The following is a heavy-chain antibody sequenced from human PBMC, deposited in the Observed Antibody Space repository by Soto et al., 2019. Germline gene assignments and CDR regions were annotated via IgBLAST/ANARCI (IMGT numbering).Heavy chain of an antibody. D-gene: IGHD2-21*01. CDR3: ASLSIPNLGGLMDV. CDR2: IYPGECDT. J-gene: IGHJ6*02. CDR1: GYSFTSYW. V-gene: IGHV5-51*03. Sequence: EVQLVQSGAEVKKPGEALKISCKGSGYSFTSYWIGWVRQMPGKGLEWMGIIYPGECDTRYSPSFQGQATITADKSISTAYMQWSSLRASDTAMYYCASLSIPNLGGLMDVWGQGTTVTVSS.